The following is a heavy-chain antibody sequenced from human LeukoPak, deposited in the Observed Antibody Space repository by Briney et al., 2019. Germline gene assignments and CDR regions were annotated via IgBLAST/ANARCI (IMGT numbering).Heavy chain of an antibody. D-gene: IGHD2-15*01. J-gene: IGHJ4*02. CDR2: RSYSGRGI. V-gene: IGHV3-30*18. CDR1: GFTFSDFA. CDR3: VKRRVRDIVVVVAADFDF. Sequence: AGGSLRLSCTASGFTFSDFAMHWVRQAPGKGLERVAVRSYSGRGIYYENSVNDRCTISRDISNDALYLEMSRLRPDDTAIYCCVKRRVRDIVVVVAADFDFWGQGTLVTVSS.